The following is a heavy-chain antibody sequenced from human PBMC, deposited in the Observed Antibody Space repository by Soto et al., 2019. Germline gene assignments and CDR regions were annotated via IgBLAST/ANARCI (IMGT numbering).Heavy chain of an antibody. Sequence: YSGPTLVNPTQTLTLTCTFSGFSLSTSGMCVSWIRQPPGKALEWLALIDWDDDKYYTTSLKPRLTISKDTSKNQVVLRMTNMDPLDTATYFCARIQHGDLTGEYYFDYWGQGTQVTVSS. V-gene: IGHV2-70*01. CDR2: IDWDDDK. CDR1: GFSLSTSGMC. D-gene: IGHD2-21*02. J-gene: IGHJ4*02. CDR3: ARIQHGDLTGEYYFDY.